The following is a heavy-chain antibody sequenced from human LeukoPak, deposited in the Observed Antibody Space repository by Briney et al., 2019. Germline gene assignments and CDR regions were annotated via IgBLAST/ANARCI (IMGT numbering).Heavy chain of an antibody. D-gene: IGHD6-6*01. CDR3: ARRNSSSSVSDAFDY. Sequence: SETLSLTCTVSGGSISSSSYYWGWIRQPPGKGLEWIGSIYYSGSTYYNPSLKSRVTISVDTSKNQFSLKLSSVTAADTAVYYCARRNSSSSVSDAFDYWGQGTLVTVSS. CDR1: GGSISSSSYY. J-gene: IGHJ4*02. V-gene: IGHV4-39*01. CDR2: IYYSGST.